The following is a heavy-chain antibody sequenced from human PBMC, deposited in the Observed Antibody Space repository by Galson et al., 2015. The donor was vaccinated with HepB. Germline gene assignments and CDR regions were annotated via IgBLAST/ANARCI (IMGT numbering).Heavy chain of an antibody. CDR3: ARVRNYDFWSGYSPVDY. Sequence: SVKVSCKASGYTFTSYAMNWVRQAPGQGLEWMGWINTNTGNPTYAQGFTGRFVFSLDTSVSTAYLQISSLKAEDTAVYYCARVRNYDFWSGYSPVDYWGQGTLVTVSS. V-gene: IGHV7-4-1*02. CDR1: GYTFTSYA. J-gene: IGHJ4*02. D-gene: IGHD3-3*01. CDR2: INTNTGNP.